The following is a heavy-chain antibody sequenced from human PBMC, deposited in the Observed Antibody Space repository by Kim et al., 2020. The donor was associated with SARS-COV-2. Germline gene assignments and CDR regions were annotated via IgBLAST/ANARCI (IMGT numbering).Heavy chain of an antibody. CDR1: GYSFTSYW. D-gene: IGHD2-21*02. V-gene: IGHV5-51*01. CDR2: IYPGDSDT. J-gene: IGHJ6*02. CDR3: ARSIVVVTAPRSYGMDV. Sequence: GESLKISCKGSGYSFTSYWIGWVRQMPGKGLEWMGIIYPGDSDTRYSPSFQGQVTISADKSISTAYLQWSSLKASDTAMYYCARSIVVVTAPRSYGMDVWGQGTTVTVSS.